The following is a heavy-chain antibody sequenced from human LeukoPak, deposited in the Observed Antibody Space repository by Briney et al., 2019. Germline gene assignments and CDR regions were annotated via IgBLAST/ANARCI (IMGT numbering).Heavy chain of an antibody. V-gene: IGHV3-23*01. CDR3: AKDPPVVQMIVVVINGAFDI. Sequence: PGGSLRLSCAASGFTFSSYAMSWVRQAPGKGLEWVSAISGSGGSTYYADSVKGRFTISRDNSKNTLYLQMNSLRAEDTAVYYCAKDPPVVQMIVVVINGAFDIWGQGTMVTVSS. J-gene: IGHJ3*02. CDR2: ISGSGGST. D-gene: IGHD3-22*01. CDR1: GFTFSSYA.